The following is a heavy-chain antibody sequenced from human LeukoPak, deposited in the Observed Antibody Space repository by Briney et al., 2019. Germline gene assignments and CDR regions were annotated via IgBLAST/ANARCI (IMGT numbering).Heavy chain of an antibody. CDR1: GGSFSGYY. CDR2: INHSGST. CDR3: ASIPKRLRALTWYFDR. Sequence: SETLSLTCAVYGGSFSGYYWSWIRQPPGKGLEWIGEINHSGSTNYNPSLKSRVTISVDTSKNQFSLKLSSVTAADTAVYYCASIPKRLRALTWYFDRWGRGTLGTVSS. V-gene: IGHV4-34*01. J-gene: IGHJ2*01. D-gene: IGHD5-12*01.